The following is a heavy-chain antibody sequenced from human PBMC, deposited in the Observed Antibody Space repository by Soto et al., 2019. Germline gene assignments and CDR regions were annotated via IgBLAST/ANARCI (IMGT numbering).Heavy chain of an antibody. D-gene: IGHD3-9*01. V-gene: IGHV1-18*01. Sequence: ASVKVSCKASGYTFTSYGISWVRQAPGQGLEWMGWISAYNGNTNYAQKLQGRVTMTTDTSTSTAYMELRSLRSDDTAVYYCARETGYDILTGYYTPYYYYYMDVWGKGTTVTVS. J-gene: IGHJ6*03. CDR3: ARETGYDILTGYYTPYYYYYMDV. CDR2: ISAYNGNT. CDR1: GYTFTSYG.